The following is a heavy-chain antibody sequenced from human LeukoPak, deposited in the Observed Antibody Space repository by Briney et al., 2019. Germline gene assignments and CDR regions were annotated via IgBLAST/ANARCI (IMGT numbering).Heavy chain of an antibody. CDR2: ISSSSSYT. CDR3: ARAGDGGSSGWDWYFDY. Sequence: PGGSLRLSCAASGFTFSDYYMSWIRQAPGKGLEWVSYISSSSSYTNYADSVKGRFTISRDNAKNSLYLQMNSLRAEDTAVYYRARAGDGGSSGWDWYFDYWGQGTLVTVSS. D-gene: IGHD6-19*01. CDR1: GFTFSDYY. V-gene: IGHV3-11*05. J-gene: IGHJ4*02.